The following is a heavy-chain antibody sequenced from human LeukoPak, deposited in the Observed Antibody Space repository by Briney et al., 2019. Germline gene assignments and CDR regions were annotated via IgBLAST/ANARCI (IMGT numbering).Heavy chain of an antibody. Sequence: GGSLRLSCAASGFTFKNYAMTWVRQAPGKGLEWVSGLSGSGGSTYYADSVKGRFTISSDNSKSTLYLQMNSLRADDTAVYYCAKGRYDVTYYSDYWGQGTLVTVSS. D-gene: IGHD3-3*01. CDR1: GFTFKNYA. CDR2: LSGSGGST. V-gene: IGHV3-23*01. CDR3: AKGRYDVTYYSDY. J-gene: IGHJ4*02.